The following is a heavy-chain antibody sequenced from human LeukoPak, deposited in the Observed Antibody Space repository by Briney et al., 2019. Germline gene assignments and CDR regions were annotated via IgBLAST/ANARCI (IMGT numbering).Heavy chain of an antibody. CDR2: INHSGST. D-gene: IGHD3-22*01. J-gene: IGHJ4*02. CDR3: ARHNRYDSSGYYPTTFDY. V-gene: IGHV4-34*01. CDR1: GGSFSGYY. Sequence: SETLSLTCAVYGGSFSGYYWSWIRQPPGKGLEWIGEINHSGSTNYNPSLKSRVTISVDTSKNQFSLKLSSVTAADTAVYYCARHNRYDSSGYYPTTFDYWGQGTLVTVSS.